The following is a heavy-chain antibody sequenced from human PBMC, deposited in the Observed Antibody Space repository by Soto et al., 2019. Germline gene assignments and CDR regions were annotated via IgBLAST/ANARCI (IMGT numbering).Heavy chain of an antibody. V-gene: IGHV3-9*01. CDR2: ISWNSGSI. CDR1: GFTFSSYA. D-gene: IGHD6-13*01. Sequence: GRSLRLSCAASGFTFSSYAMHWVRQAPGKGLEWVSGISWNSGSIGYADSVKGRFTISRDNAKNSLYLQMNSLRAEDTALYYCAKDMGAADGSPWFDYWGQGTLVTVSS. J-gene: IGHJ4*02. CDR3: AKDMGAADGSPWFDY.